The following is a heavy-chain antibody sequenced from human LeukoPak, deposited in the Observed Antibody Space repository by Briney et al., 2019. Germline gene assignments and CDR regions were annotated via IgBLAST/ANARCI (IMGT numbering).Heavy chain of an antibody. V-gene: IGHV3-11*01. CDR1: GFTFSDYY. CDR2: ISSSGSTI. D-gene: IGHD5-18*01. Sequence: GGSLRLSCAACGFTFSDYYMSWIRQAPGKGLEWVSYISSSGSTIYYADSVKGRFTISRDNAKNSLYLQMNSLRAEDTAVYYCLVDTAMVTGDWFDPKGQGTLVTVSS. J-gene: IGHJ5*02. CDR3: LVDTAMVTGDWFDP.